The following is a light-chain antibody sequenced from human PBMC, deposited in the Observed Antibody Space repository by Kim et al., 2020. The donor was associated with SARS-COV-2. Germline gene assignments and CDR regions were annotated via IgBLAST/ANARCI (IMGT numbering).Light chain of an antibody. CDR3: QAWDSSPAV. V-gene: IGLV3-1*01. J-gene: IGLJ3*02. CDR2: QDS. Sequence: SVSPGQTASITCSGDKLGNKYACWYQQKPGQSPVLVIYQDSKRPSGIPERFSGSNSGNTATLTISGTQAMDEADYYCQAWDSSPAVFGGGTQVTVL. CDR1: KLGNKY.